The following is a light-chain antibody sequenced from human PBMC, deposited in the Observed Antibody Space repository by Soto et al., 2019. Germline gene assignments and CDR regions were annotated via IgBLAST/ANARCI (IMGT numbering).Light chain of an antibody. CDR2: LGS. V-gene: IGKV2-28*01. CDR3: MQALQTPPT. J-gene: IGKJ4*01. CDR1: QSLLYXXXXXX. Sequence: EIVLTQSPLSLPVTPGEPASISCRSSQSLLYXXXXXXLVWYLQRPGQSPQLLIYLGSNRASGVPDRFSGSGSGTDFTLKISRVEAEDVGVYYCMQALQTPPTFGGGTKVEIK.